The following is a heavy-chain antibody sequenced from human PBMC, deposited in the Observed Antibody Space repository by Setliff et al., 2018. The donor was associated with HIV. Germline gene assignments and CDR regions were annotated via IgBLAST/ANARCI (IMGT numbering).Heavy chain of an antibody. J-gene: IGHJ4*02. Sequence: PGGSLRLSCAASGFSFRSYGMSWVRQAPGKGLEWVSGINWNGGRIGYADSVKGRFTISRDNAKNSLHLQMNSLRAEDTSMYYCARSPIRMRYFDYWGQGALVTVSS. D-gene: IGHD2-8*01. CDR3: ARSPIRMRYFDY. CDR1: GFSFRSYG. CDR2: INWNGGRI. V-gene: IGHV3-20*04.